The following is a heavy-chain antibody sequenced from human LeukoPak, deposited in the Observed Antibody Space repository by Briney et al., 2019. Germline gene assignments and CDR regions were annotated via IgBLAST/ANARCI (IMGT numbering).Heavy chain of an antibody. Sequence: GESLKISCKGSGYSFTSYWIGWVRQMPGKGLEWMGIIYPGDSDTRYGPSFQGQVTISADKSISTASLQWSSLQASDTAMYYCARRDYFDSSGSATTFDLWGQGTMVTVSS. V-gene: IGHV5-51*01. CDR3: ARRDYFDSSGSATTFDL. CDR1: GYSFTSYW. CDR2: IYPGDSDT. J-gene: IGHJ3*01. D-gene: IGHD3-22*01.